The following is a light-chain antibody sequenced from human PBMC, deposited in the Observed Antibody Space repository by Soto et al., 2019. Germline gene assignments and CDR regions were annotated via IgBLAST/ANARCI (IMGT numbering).Light chain of an antibody. CDR3: SSYTSSSTPWV. CDR2: EVA. J-gene: IGLJ3*02. Sequence: QSALTQPASVSGSPGQSITISCTGTSRDIGFYNYVSWYQQHPGKAPKLIIYEVAKRPSGVSSRFSGSKSGNTASLTISGLQAEDEADYHCSSYTSSSTPWVFGGGTKLTVL. V-gene: IGLV2-14*01. CDR1: SRDIGFYNY.